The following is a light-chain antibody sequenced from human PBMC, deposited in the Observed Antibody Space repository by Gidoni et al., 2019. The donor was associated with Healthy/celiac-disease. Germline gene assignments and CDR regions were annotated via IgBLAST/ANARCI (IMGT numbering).Light chain of an antibody. V-gene: IGKV1-39*01. Sequence: QMTQSPTSLSASVGDRVTITCPASQSISSYLNWYQQKPGKAPKLLIYAASSLQSGVPSRFSGSGSGTDFTLTISSLQPEDFATYYCQQSDSTPLTFGGGTKVEIK. CDR1: QSISSY. J-gene: IGKJ4*01. CDR2: AAS. CDR3: QQSDSTPLT.